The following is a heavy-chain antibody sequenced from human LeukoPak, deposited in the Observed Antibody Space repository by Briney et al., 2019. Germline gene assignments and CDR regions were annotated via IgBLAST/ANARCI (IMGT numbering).Heavy chain of an antibody. CDR3: AKDYYESSGFYYGLVYD. CDR2: ISHDGSNE. Sequence: GLSLRLSCAASGFTFNFYGMHWVRQAPGKGLEWVAVISHDGSNEYYADSVKGRFTISRDNSKSTLYLQINSLRAEDTAVYYCAKDYYESSGFYYGLVYDWGQGTLVTVSS. D-gene: IGHD3-22*01. J-gene: IGHJ4*02. V-gene: IGHV3-30*18. CDR1: GFTFNFYG.